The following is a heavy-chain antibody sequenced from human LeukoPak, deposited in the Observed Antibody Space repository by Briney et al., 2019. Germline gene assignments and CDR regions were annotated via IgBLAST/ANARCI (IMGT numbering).Heavy chain of an antibody. D-gene: IGHD4-17*01. CDR1: GFTFSSYA. V-gene: IGHV3-23*01. CDR3: ARSYGDYLYYYYGMDV. CDR2: ISGSGGST. J-gene: IGHJ6*02. Sequence: QAGGSLRLSCAASGFTFSSYAMSWVRQAPGKGLEWVSAISGSGGSTYYADSVKGRFTISRDNSKNTLYLQMNSLRAEDTAVYYCARSYGDYLYYYYGMDVWGQGTTVTVSS.